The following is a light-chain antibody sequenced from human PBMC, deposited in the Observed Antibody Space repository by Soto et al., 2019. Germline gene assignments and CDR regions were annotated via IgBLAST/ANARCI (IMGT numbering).Light chain of an antibody. J-gene: IGLJ2*01. V-gene: IGLV2-14*01. Sequence: QSALTHPASVSGSPGQSITISCTGTNNDVGAHNLVSWYQHHPGKAPRLIISEVSNRPSGVSNRFSASKSGNTASLTISGLQAEDEADYYCSSYTMSTTIIFGGGTKVTVL. CDR2: EVS. CDR1: NNDVGAHNL. CDR3: SSYTMSTTII.